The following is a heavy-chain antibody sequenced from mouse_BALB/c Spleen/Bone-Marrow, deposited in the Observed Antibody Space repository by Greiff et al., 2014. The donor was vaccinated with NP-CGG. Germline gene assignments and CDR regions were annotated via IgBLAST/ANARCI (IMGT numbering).Heavy chain of an antibody. V-gene: IGHV14-3*02. CDR1: GFNIKDTY. Sequence: DVQLQESGAELVKPGASVKLSCTASGFNIKDTYMHWVKQRPEQGLEWIGRIDPANGNTKYDPKFQGKATITADTSSNTAYLQLSSLTSEDTAVYYCARGGSSYGWYFDVWGAGTTVTVSS. J-gene: IGHJ1*01. CDR2: IDPANGNT. D-gene: IGHD1-1*01. CDR3: ARGGSSYGWYFDV.